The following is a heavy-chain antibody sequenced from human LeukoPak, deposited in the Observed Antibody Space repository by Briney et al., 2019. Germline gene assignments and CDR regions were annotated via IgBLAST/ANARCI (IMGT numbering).Heavy chain of an antibody. CDR1: GGTFSSYA. CDR2: INTNTGNP. Sequence: ASVKVSCKASGGTFSSYAISWVRQAPGQGLEWMGWINTNTGNPTYAQGFTGRFVFSLDTSVSTAYLQISSLKAEDTAVYYCARVRGYCSGGSCYGNLQNWFDPWGQGTLVTVSS. CDR3: ARVRGYCSGGSCYGNLQNWFDP. V-gene: IGHV7-4-1*02. J-gene: IGHJ5*02. D-gene: IGHD2-15*01.